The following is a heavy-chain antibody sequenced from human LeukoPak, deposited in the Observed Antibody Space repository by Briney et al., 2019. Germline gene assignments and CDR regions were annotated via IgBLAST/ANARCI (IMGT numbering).Heavy chain of an antibody. D-gene: IGHD2-21*01. V-gene: IGHV3-15*01. CDR1: GFTLSNAW. CDR2: IKRRTDGGTA. J-gene: IGHJ6*03. CDR3: TYGDWEYMDV. Sequence: GGSLRLSCAASGFTLSNAWMSWVRQAPGKGLEWVGRIKRRTDGGTADFAAPVKGRFTISRDDSKNTLYLQMNSLKTEDTAVYYCTYGDWEYMDVWGRGTTVTVSS.